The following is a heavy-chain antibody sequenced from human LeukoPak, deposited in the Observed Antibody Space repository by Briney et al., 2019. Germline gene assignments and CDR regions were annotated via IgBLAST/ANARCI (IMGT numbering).Heavy chain of an antibody. CDR2: ISSSSSTI. Sequence: GGSLRLSCAASGFTFSSYSMNWVRQAPGKGLEWVSYISSSSSTIYYADSVRGRFTISRDNAKNSLYLQMNSLRAEDTAVYYCARDAGYCSGGSCFGVAFDIWGQGTMVTVSS. CDR1: GFTFSSYS. CDR3: ARDAGYCSGGSCFGVAFDI. J-gene: IGHJ3*02. D-gene: IGHD2-15*01. V-gene: IGHV3-48*01.